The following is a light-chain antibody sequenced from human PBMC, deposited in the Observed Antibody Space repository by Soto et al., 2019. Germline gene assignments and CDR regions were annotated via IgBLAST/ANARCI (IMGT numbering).Light chain of an antibody. CDR1: SSDVGGYNY. V-gene: IGLV2-14*01. CDR2: EVT. Sequence: QSVLTQPASVSGSPGQSITISCTGTSSDVGGYNYVSWYQQHPGKAPKLIIYEVTNRPSGVSGRFSDSKSGNTASLTISGLQAEDEADYYCSSFTTSSTLGVFGGGTKVTVL. CDR3: SSFTTSSTLGV. J-gene: IGLJ3*02.